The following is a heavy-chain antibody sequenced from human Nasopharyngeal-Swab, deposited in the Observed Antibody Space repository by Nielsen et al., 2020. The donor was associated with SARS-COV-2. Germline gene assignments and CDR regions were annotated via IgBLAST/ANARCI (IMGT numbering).Heavy chain of an antibody. D-gene: IGHD6-25*01. J-gene: IGHJ4*02. CDR1: GASVSDYH. V-gene: IGHV4-34*01. CDR2: MKPSGRT. Sequence: SETLSFTCAIYGASVSDYHWSWIRQPPGKGLEWIGEMKPSGRTNYSPSLKSRVAISIDASKNQFFLSLTSVTAADTALYYCAGHPADFDYWGQGTLVTVSS. CDR3: AGHPADFDY.